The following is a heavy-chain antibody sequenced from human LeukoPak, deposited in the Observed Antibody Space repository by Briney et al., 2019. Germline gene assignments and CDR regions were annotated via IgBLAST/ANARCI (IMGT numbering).Heavy chain of an antibody. CDR3: ARRRVGAIDY. Sequence: SETLSLTCTVSGGSISSSSYYWGWIRQPPGKGLEWIGSIYYSGSTYYNPSLKSRVTISVDTSKNQFSLKLSSVTAAGTAVYYCARRRVGAIDYWGQGTLVTVSS. J-gene: IGHJ4*02. D-gene: IGHD1-26*01. V-gene: IGHV4-39*01. CDR1: GGSISSSSYY. CDR2: IYYSGST.